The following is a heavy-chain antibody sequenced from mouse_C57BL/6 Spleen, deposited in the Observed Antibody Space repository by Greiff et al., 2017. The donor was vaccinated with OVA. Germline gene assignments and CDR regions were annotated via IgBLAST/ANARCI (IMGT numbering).Heavy chain of an antibody. Sequence: VHLVESGAELVRPGTSVKVSCKASGYAFTNYLIEWVKQRPGQGLEWIGVINPGSGGTNYNEKFKGKATLTADKSSSTAYMQLSSLTSEDSAVYFCARSGQEWYFDVWGTGTTVTVSS. V-gene: IGHV1-54*01. J-gene: IGHJ1*03. CDR1: GYAFTNYL. D-gene: IGHD3-3*01. CDR2: INPGSGGT. CDR3: ARSGQEWYFDV.